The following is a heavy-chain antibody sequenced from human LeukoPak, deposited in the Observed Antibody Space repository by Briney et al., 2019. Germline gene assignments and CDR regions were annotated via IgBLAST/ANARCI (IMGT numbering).Heavy chain of an antibody. CDR3: ARVVQSSSGRKFDY. CDR1: GFTFSSYS. CDR2: ITGSSSTI. V-gene: IGHV3-48*01. D-gene: IGHD6-19*01. J-gene: IGHJ4*02. Sequence: GGSLRLSCAASGFTFSSYSMNWVPQAPGKGLEWVSYITGSSSTIYYADSVKGRFTISRDNAENSLYLQMNSLRAEDTAVYYCARVVQSSSGRKFDYWGQGTLVTVSS.